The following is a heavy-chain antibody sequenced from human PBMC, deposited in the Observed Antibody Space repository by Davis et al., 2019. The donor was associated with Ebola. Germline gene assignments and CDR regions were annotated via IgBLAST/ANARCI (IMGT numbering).Heavy chain of an antibody. CDR1: GFTFSSYW. V-gene: IGHV3-7*01. CDR3: AKKGGITGTTWFDP. Sequence: GGSLRLSCAASGFTFSSYWMSWVRQAPGKGLEWVANIKQDGSEKYYVDSVKGRFTISRDNAKNSLYLQMNSLRAEDTAVYYCAKKGGITGTTWFDPWGQGTLVTVSS. J-gene: IGHJ5*02. CDR2: IKQDGSEK. D-gene: IGHD1-20*01.